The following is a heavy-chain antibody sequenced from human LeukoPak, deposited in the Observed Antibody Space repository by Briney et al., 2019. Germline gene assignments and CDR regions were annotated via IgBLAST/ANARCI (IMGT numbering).Heavy chain of an antibody. Sequence: GGSLRLSCAASGFTFSSYAMSWFRQAPGKGLEGVSAISGSGGSTYYADSVKGRFTISRDNSKNTLYLQMNSLRAEDTAVYYCAKDPPRVTMIVVVRNTWGQGTLVAVSS. D-gene: IGHD3-22*01. J-gene: IGHJ5*02. CDR1: GFTFSSYA. CDR2: ISGSGGST. V-gene: IGHV3-23*01. CDR3: AKDPPRVTMIVVVRNT.